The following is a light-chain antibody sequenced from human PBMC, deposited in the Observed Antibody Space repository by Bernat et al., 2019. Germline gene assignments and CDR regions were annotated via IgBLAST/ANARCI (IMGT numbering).Light chain of an antibody. CDR3: QQYIGTSPRT. Sequence: EIVLTQSPAILSLSPGERATLSCRASQSVLSNYLAWYQQKPGQAPRLLIYATTSRATGIPDRFSGGGSGTDFTLTISRLEPDDFAVYYCQQYIGTSPRTFGQGTKVEI. J-gene: IGKJ1*01. CDR2: ATT. CDR1: QSVLSNY. V-gene: IGKV3-20*01.